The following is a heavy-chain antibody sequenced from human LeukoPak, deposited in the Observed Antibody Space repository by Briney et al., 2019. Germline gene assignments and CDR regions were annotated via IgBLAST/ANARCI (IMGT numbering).Heavy chain of an antibody. V-gene: IGHV4-4*07. Sequence: SETLSLTCTVPSDSISSYYWSWVRQPAGKGLEWIGRIYTSGSTNYNPCIKSRVPMPVDRSKNQFSLKLSSVTAADTAMYYCARDAGVLYYYDSSGYYTDPAFDYWGQGTLVTVSS. D-gene: IGHD3-22*01. CDR1: SDSISSYY. J-gene: IGHJ4*02. CDR2: IYTSGST. CDR3: ARDAGVLYYYDSSGYYTDPAFDY.